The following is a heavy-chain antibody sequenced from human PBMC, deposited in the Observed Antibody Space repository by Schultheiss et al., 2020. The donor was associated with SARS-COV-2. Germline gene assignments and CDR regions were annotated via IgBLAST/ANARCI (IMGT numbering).Heavy chain of an antibody. Sequence: SETLSLTCTVSGGSISSGGYYWSWIRQHPGKGLEWIGYIYYSGSTYYNPSLKSRVTISVDTYKNQFSLKLSSVTAADTAVYYCARDRYYDFWSGYYSDYYYGMDVWGQGTTVTVSS. V-gene: IGHV4-31*03. CDR3: ARDRYYDFWSGYYSDYYYGMDV. CDR1: GGSISSGGYY. D-gene: IGHD3-3*01. J-gene: IGHJ6*02. CDR2: IYYSGST.